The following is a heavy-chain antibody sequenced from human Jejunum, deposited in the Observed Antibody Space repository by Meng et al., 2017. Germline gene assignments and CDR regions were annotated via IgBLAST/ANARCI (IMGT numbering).Heavy chain of an antibody. CDR1: GDSISSTSW. V-gene: IGHV4-4*02. CDR3: ARGVGDIRFGFDY. J-gene: IGHJ4*02. CDR2: IYHSGRS. D-gene: IGHD3-16*01. Sequence: QVPLRESGPGLVKPSGTLSLTCEVSGDSISSTSWWDWLRQPPGKGLEWIGEIYHSGRSNFIPSLKSRVSISLDESKNQFSLTLNSVTAADTAVYYCARGVGDIRFGFDYWGQGILVTVSS.